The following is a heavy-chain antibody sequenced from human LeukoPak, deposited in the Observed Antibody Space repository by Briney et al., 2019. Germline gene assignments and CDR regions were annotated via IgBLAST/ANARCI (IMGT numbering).Heavy chain of an antibody. Sequence: GASVKVSCKASGYTFTGYYMHWVRQAPGQGLEWMGWINPNSGGTNYAQKIQGRVTMTRDTSISTAYMELTRLRSDDTAVYYCARDNGDYWFDYWGQGTLVTVSS. CDR1: GYTFTGYY. D-gene: IGHD4-17*01. V-gene: IGHV1-2*02. CDR2: INPNSGGT. J-gene: IGHJ4*02. CDR3: ARDNGDYWFDY.